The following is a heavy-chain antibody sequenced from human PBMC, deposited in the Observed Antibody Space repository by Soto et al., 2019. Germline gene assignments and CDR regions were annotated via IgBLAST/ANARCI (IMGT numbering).Heavy chain of an antibody. D-gene: IGHD6-19*01. J-gene: IGHJ4*02. Sequence: QVQLVESGGGVVQPGRSLRLSCAASGFTFSSYAMHWVRQAPGKGLEWVAVISYDGRDKYYADSVKGRFTISRDNSKNMLHLPMNSLRTEDTALFYWARERLAVAGPFDYWGQGTLVTVSS. CDR1: GFTFSSYA. CDR3: ARERLAVAGPFDY. V-gene: IGHV3-30*04. CDR2: ISYDGRDK.